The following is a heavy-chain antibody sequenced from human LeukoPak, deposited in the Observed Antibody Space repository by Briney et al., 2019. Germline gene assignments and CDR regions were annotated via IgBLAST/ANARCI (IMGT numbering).Heavy chain of an antibody. D-gene: IGHD4-17*01. Sequence: GGSLRLSCAASGFTVSSNYMSWVRQAPGKGLEWVSSISSSSSYIYYADSVKGRFTISRDNAKNSLYLQMNSLRAEDTAVYYCARDSSMTVTNGYYYYMDVWGKGTTVTISS. V-gene: IGHV3-21*01. CDR1: GFTVSSNY. CDR2: ISSSSSYI. CDR3: ARDSSMTVTNGYYYYMDV. J-gene: IGHJ6*03.